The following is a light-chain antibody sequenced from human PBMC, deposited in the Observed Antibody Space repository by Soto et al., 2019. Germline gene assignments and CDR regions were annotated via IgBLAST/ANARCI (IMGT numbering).Light chain of an antibody. J-gene: IGKJ4*01. V-gene: IGKV3-20*01. CDR1: QNVRSDY. CDR3: QQYGNSPLT. CDR2: GVS. Sequence: IVLTQSPATLSLSPGDRATLSCRASQNVRSDYFAWYQQKPGQAPRAIIFGVSTRASATPDRFRCSGSGTYFTLTISRLEPDDFALYYCQQYGNSPLTFGGGTKVDIK.